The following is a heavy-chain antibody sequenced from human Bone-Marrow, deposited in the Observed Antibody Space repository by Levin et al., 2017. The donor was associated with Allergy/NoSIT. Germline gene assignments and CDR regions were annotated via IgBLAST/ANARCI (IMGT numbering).Heavy chain of an antibody. J-gene: IGHJ6*02. Sequence: GGSLRLSCAASGFNFSIYGMNWVRQAPGKGLEWVSSISSSSSNIYHADSLKGRFTISRDNAKNSLYLQMKSLRAEDTAVYYCARDRTNGILTNYGMDVWGQGTTVTVSS. CDR2: ISSSSSNI. CDR3: ARDRTNGILTNYGMDV. CDR1: GFNFSIYG. D-gene: IGHD3-9*01. V-gene: IGHV3-21*04.